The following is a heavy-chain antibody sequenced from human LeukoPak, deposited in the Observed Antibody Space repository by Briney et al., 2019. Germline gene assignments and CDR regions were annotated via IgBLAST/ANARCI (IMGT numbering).Heavy chain of an antibody. Sequence: PGGSLRLSCAASGFTFDDYGMGWARQAPGKGLEWVSGINWDGGSTAYADSVKGRFTISRDNAKNFLYLQMNSLRAEDTALYYCARTVSSAGWSDDAFDIWGQGTMVTVSS. D-gene: IGHD6-19*01. V-gene: IGHV3-20*04. CDR2: INWDGGST. CDR3: ARTVSSAGWSDDAFDI. J-gene: IGHJ3*02. CDR1: GFTFDDYG.